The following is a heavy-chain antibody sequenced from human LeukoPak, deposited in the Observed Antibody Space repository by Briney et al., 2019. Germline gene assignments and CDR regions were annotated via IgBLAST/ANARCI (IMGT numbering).Heavy chain of an antibody. CDR3: VRASVHSGGAFDI. V-gene: IGHV4-4*02. J-gene: IGHJ3*02. Sequence: PSGTLSLTCAVSGVSISSSNWWSWVRQPPGKGLEWIGEIYHSGNTNYNPSLKSRLTISVDKSKNQFSLKLSSVTAADTAVYYCVRASVHSGGAFDIWGQGTVVTVSS. CDR1: GVSISSSNW. D-gene: IGHD2-15*01. CDR2: IYHSGNT.